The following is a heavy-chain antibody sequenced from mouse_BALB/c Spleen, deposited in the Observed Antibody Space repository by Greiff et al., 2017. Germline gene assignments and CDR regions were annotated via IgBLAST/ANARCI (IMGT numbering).Heavy chain of an antibody. D-gene: IGHD2-10*01. CDR3: ARDRGLH. CDR2: ISSGSSTI. Sequence: DVKLVESGGGLVQPGGSRKLSCAASGFTFSSFGMHWVRQAPEKGLEWVAYISSGSSTIYYADTVKGRFTISRDNPKNTLFLQMTSLRSEDTAMYYCARDRGLHWGQGTLVTVSA. CDR1: GFTFSSFG. V-gene: IGHV5-17*02. J-gene: IGHJ3*01.